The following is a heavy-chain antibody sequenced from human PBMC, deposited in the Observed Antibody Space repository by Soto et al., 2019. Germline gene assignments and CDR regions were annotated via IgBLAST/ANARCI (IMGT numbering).Heavy chain of an antibody. V-gene: IGHV3-23*01. J-gene: IGHJ4*02. CDR3: AKDQYYDSSGYDY. Sequence: GGSLRLSCAAYGFTFSSYALSWVRQAPGKGLEWVSAISGSGGSTYYADSVKGRVTISRDNSKNTLYLQMNSLRAEDTAVYYCAKDQYYDSSGYDYWGQGTLVTVSS. CDR2: ISGSGGST. CDR1: GFTFSSYA. D-gene: IGHD3-22*01.